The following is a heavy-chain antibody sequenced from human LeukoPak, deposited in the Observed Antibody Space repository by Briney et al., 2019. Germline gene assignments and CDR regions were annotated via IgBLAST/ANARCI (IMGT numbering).Heavy chain of an antibody. Sequence: ASVKVSCKASGYTFTGYYMHWVRQAPGQGLEWMGWINPNSGDTNYAQKFQGRVTMTRDTSISTAYMELSSLRSDDTAVYYCVRDAYYSGMDVWGQGTTVTVSS. CDR2: INPNSGDT. J-gene: IGHJ6*02. CDR3: VRDAYYSGMDV. CDR1: GYTFTGYY. V-gene: IGHV1-2*02.